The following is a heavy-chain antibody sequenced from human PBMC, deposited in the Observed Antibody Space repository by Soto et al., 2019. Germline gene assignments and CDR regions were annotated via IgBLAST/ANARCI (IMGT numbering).Heavy chain of an antibody. V-gene: IGHV4-4*02. CDR3: AYSTGWYRHDV. Sequence: QVQLQESGPGLVKPSGTLSLTCAVSGDSISNSRWWTWVRQPPGKGLEWIGDIFHSGDTNYNPSLKNRVFISVDKSQNQFSLKVSSVTAAGTAVYYCAYSTGWYRHDVWGQGTLVTVSS. CDR1: GDSISNSRW. D-gene: IGHD6-19*01. J-gene: IGHJ3*01. CDR2: IFHSGDT.